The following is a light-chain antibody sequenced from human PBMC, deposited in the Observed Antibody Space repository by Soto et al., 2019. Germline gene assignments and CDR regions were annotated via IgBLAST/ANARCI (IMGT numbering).Light chain of an antibody. Sequence: QSMLTQPPSASGSPGRSVTISCTGTSSDVGGYNYVSWYQQHPGKVPKLMIYEVSKRPSGVPDRFSGSKSGNTASLTVSGLQAEDEADYYCSSYAGSNTDYVFGTGTKVTVL. J-gene: IGLJ1*01. CDR1: SSDVGGYNY. V-gene: IGLV2-8*01. CDR3: SSYAGSNTDYV. CDR2: EVS.